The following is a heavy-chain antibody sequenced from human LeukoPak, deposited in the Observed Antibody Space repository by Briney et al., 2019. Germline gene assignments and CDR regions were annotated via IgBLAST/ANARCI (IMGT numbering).Heavy chain of an antibody. J-gene: IGHJ4*02. CDR3: VRDLGSGIYGTFDY. CDR1: GFTFNSYS. Sequence: GGSLRLSCAASGFTFNSYSMNWVRQAPGKGLEWVSSISSSGSYIYYADSVKGRFTISRDNAKNSLYLQMNSLRVEDTAVYYCVRDLGSGIYGTFDYWGQGTLVTVSS. CDR2: ISSSGSYI. V-gene: IGHV3-21*01. D-gene: IGHD3-10*01.